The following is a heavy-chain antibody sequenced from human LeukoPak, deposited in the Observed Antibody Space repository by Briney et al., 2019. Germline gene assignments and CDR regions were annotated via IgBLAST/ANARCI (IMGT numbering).Heavy chain of an antibody. D-gene: IGHD4-17*01. CDR1: GFTFSDYP. J-gene: IGHJ4*02. V-gene: IGHV3-30-3*01. CDR3: ARGNDFGDYALDDY. Sequence: GRSLRLSCAASGFTFSDYPMHWVRQAPARGLEWVSFISYDGTNKYYADSVKGRFIISRDNSKNTLYLQVNSLRPEDTAVYYCARGNDFGDYALDDYWAREPWSPSPQ. CDR2: ISYDGTNK.